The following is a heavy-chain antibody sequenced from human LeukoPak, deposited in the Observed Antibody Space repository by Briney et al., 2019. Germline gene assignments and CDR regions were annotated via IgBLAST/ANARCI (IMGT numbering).Heavy chain of an antibody. CDR3: ARENLWFGELLSWFDP. V-gene: IGHV1-46*01. J-gene: IGHJ5*02. Sequence: GASVKVSCKASGYTFTSYYMHWVRQAPGQGLEWMGIINPSGGSTSYAQKFQGRVTMTRDTSTSTAYMELSSLRSEDTAVYYCARENLWFGELLSWFDPWGQGTLVTVSS. CDR2: INPSGGST. CDR1: GYTFTSYY. D-gene: IGHD3-10*01.